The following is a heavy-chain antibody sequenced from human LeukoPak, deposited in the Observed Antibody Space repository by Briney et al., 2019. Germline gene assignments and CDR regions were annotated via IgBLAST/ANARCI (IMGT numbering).Heavy chain of an antibody. CDR3: AKEMATIYGGLDY. Sequence: GGSLRLSCAASGFTFDDYAMHWVRQAPGKGLEWVSGISWNSGSIGYADSVKGRFTISRDNAKNSLYLQMNSLRAEDTALYYCAKEMATIYGGLDYWGQGTLVTVSS. CDR2: ISWNSGSI. CDR1: GFTFDDYA. D-gene: IGHD5-24*01. V-gene: IGHV3-9*01. J-gene: IGHJ4*02.